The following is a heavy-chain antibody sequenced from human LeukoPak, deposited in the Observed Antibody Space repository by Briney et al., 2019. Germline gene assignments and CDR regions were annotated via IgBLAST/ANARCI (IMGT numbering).Heavy chain of an antibody. CDR3: AKRTGYGSGWYPNDY. V-gene: IGHV3-23*05. CDR1: GFTFSSLA. J-gene: IGHJ4*02. Sequence: GGSLRLSCTASGFTFSSLAMTWVRQAPGKGLEWVSTIHSNGDTTYNADSVKGRFTISRDNSRNTLYLQMNSLRAEDTALYYCAKRTGYGSGWYPNDYWGQGTLVTVSS. D-gene: IGHD6-19*01. CDR2: IHSNGDTT.